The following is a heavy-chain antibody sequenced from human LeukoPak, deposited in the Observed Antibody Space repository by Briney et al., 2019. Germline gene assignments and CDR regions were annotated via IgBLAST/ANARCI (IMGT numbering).Heavy chain of an antibody. CDR3: TTETSGDYGYFDY. J-gene: IGHJ4*02. CDR2: ISSDGSIT. CDR1: GFTLSSYW. D-gene: IGHD4-17*01. Sequence: GGSLRLSCAVSGFTLSSYWMHWVRQAPGKGLVWVSRISSDGSITTYADSVKGRFTISRDTAKNTLYLQMNNLRAEDTAVYYCTTETSGDYGYFDYWGQGTLVTVSS. V-gene: IGHV3-74*01.